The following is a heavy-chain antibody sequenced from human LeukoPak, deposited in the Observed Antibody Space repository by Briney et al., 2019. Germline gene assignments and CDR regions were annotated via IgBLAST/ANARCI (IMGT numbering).Heavy chain of an antibody. J-gene: IGHJ5*02. Sequence: PGGSLRLSCAASGFTLSTYWMHWVRQAPGKGLVWVSRINSDGSNTTYADSVKGRFTISRDNAKNTLYLQMNSLGVEDTAVYYCAKDHGSGYYLLREFDPWGQGTLVTVSS. CDR3: AKDHGSGYYLLREFDP. CDR1: GFTLSTYW. CDR2: INSDGSNT. V-gene: IGHV3-74*01. D-gene: IGHD3-22*01.